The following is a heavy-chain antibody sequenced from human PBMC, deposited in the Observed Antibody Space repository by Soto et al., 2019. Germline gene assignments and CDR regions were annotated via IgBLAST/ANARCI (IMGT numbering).Heavy chain of an antibody. CDR2: ISGSGGST. J-gene: IGHJ6*02. Sequence: EVQLLESGGGLVQPGGSLRLSCAASGFTFSSYAMSWVRQAPGQGLEWVSAISGSGGSTYYADSVKGRFTISRDNSKNTLYLQMNSLRAEDTAVYYCAKGGYYYYGMDVWGQGTTVTVSS. CDR3: AKGGYYYYGMDV. V-gene: IGHV3-23*01. CDR1: GFTFSSYA.